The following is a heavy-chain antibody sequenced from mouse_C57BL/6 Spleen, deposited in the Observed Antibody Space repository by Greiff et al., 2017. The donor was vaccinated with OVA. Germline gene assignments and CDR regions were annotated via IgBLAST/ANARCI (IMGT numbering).Heavy chain of an antibody. CDR2: IWSGGST. CDR3: ARMDGNLAWFAY. V-gene: IGHV2-2*01. D-gene: IGHD2-1*01. J-gene: IGHJ3*01. CDR1: GFSLTSYG. Sequence: QVQLQQSGPGLVQPSLSLSITCTVSGFSLTSYGVHWVRQSPGKGLEWLGVIWSGGSTDYNAAFISRLSISKDNSKSQVFFKMNSLQADDTAIYYCARMDGNLAWFAYWGQGTLVTVSA.